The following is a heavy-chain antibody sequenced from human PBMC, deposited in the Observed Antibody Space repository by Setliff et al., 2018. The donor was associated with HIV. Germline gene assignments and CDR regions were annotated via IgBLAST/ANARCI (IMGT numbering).Heavy chain of an antibody. CDR3: ARVTDYDILTGYYNVGYFDY. V-gene: IGHV3-48*01. CDR1: GFTFSSYS. D-gene: IGHD3-9*01. Sequence: PGESLKISCAASGFTFSSYSMTWVRQAPGKGLEWVSHISSSSTTLNYADSVKGRFTISRDNAKNSLYLQMNSLRAEDTAVYYCARVTDYDILTGYYNVGYFDYWGQGTLVTVSS. CDR2: ISSSSTTL. J-gene: IGHJ4*02.